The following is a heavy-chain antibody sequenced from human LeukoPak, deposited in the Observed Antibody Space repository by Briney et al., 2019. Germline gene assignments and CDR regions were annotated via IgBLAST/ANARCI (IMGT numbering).Heavy chain of an antibody. CDR3: ARDREVLLWFGESYYFDY. Sequence: SGTLSLTCTVSGGSISNNNYYWGWIRQPPGKGLEWIGGIYYRGSTYYNPSLQSRVTISVDTSKNQFSLKLSSVTAADTAVYYCARDREVLLWFGESYYFDYWGQGTLVTVSS. V-gene: IGHV4-39*02. D-gene: IGHD3-10*01. CDR2: IYYRGST. CDR1: GGSISNNNYY. J-gene: IGHJ4*02.